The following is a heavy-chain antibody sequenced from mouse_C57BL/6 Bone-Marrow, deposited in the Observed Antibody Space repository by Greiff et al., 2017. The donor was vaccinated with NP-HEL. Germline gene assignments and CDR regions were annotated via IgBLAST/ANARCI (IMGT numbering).Heavy chain of an antibody. CDR2: ISYDGSN. CDR3: ARRSYGSSFWYFDV. Sequence: VQLKQSGPGLVKPSQSLSLTCSVTGYSITSGYYWNWIRQFPGNKLEWMGYISYDGSNNYNPSLKNRISITRDTSKNQFFLKLNSVTTEDTATYYCARRSYGSSFWYFDVWGTGTTVTVSS. CDR1: GYSITSGYY. J-gene: IGHJ1*03. D-gene: IGHD1-1*01. V-gene: IGHV3-6*01.